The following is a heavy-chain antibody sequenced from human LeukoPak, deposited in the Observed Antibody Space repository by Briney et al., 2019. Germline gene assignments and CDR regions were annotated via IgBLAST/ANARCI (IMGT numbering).Heavy chain of an antibody. J-gene: IGHJ4*02. D-gene: IGHD1-26*01. CDR2: MNPSSGNT. CDR3: ARGGRYGDSPGLVGATKVDY. CDR1: GYTFTNYD. V-gene: IGHV1-8*01. Sequence: ASVKVSCKATGYTFTNYDINWVRQATGQGLEWMGWMNPSSGNTGYAQKFQGRVTMTRNTSISTAYMGLSSLRSEDTAVYYCARGGRYGDSPGLVGATKVDYWGQGTLVTVSS.